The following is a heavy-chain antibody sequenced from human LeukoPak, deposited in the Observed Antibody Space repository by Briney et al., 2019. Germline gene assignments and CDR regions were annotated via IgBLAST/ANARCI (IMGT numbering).Heavy chain of an antibody. CDR1: GFTFSNYT. J-gene: IGHJ4*02. D-gene: IGHD3-9*01. Sequence: GGSLRLSCAASGFTFSNYTMSWVRQAPGKGLEWVSAILGSGGSTYYADSVKGRFTVSRDNSKSTLYLQMNSLRAEDTALYYCAKWGDYDVLTGYYVPDYWGQGTLVTVSS. CDR2: ILGSGGST. CDR3: AKWGDYDVLTGYYVPDY. V-gene: IGHV3-23*01.